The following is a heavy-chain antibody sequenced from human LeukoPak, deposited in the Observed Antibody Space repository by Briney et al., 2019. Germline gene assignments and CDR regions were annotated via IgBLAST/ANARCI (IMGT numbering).Heavy chain of an antibody. V-gene: IGHV3-33*01. Sequence: GGSLRLSCAAPGFTFRSYGIHWVRQAPGKGLEWVTGKWYDGSNKYYTDSVKGRFTISRDNSKSTFHLQMNSLRAEDTAVYYCARDRDGGPYYYYGMDVWGQGTTVTVSS. CDR3: ARDRDGGPYYYYGMDV. D-gene: IGHD4-23*01. J-gene: IGHJ6*02. CDR2: KWYDGSNK. CDR1: GFTFRSYG.